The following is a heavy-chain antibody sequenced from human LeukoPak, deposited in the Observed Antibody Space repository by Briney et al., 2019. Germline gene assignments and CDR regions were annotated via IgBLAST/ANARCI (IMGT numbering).Heavy chain of an antibody. CDR1: GVTISSYY. CDR3: ARHMMGYYFDY. D-gene: IGHD3-16*01. Sequence: SESLSLTCTASGVTISSYYWSWIRQAAGKGLEWIGRIYTSGSTNYNPSLKSRVTMSVDTSKNQSSLKLSSVTAADTAVYYCARHMMGYYFDYWGQGTLVTVSS. CDR2: IYTSGST. J-gene: IGHJ4*02. V-gene: IGHV4-4*07.